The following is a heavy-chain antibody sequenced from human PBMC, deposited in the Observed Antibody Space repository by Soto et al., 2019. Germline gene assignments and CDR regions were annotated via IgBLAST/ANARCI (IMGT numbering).Heavy chain of an antibody. V-gene: IGHV3-30*18. CDR1: GFTFPRFG. CDR3: ANGRGAMTWANYYGLGV. Sequence: PGGSLRLSCAASGFTFPRFGMHWVRQAPGKGLEWVALITYEGSQIYYADAVKGRFTISRDNGDNTLSLQMDNLRTEDTATSFCANGRGAMTWANYYGLGVCGQGTTVTVSS. CDR2: ITYEGSQI. D-gene: IGHD7-27*01. J-gene: IGHJ6*02.